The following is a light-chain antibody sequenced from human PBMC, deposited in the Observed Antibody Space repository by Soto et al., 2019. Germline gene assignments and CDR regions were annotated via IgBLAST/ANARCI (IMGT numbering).Light chain of an antibody. CDR1: QSVTTF. V-gene: IGKV3-11*01. Sequence: EIVLTQSPATLSLSPGERATLSCRASQSVTTFFAWYQQKPGLPPRLLIYDASTRATGIPARFSGSGSGTDFTLTISSLEPEDFAVYSCQQRSNWPPAITFGQGTRLDI. J-gene: IGKJ5*01. CDR3: QQRSNWPPAIT. CDR2: DAS.